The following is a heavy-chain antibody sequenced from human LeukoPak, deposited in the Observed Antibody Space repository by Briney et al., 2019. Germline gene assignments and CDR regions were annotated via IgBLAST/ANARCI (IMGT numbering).Heavy chain of an antibody. J-gene: IGHJ4*02. CDR3: AKDPMPRPGLIDY. Sequence: GGSLRLSCAASGFTFSSYGMHWARQAPGKGLERVAVISYDGSNKYYADSVKGRFTISRDNSKNTLYLQMNSLRAEDTAVYYCAKDPMPRPGLIDYWGQGTLVTVSS. CDR2: ISYDGSNK. D-gene: IGHD2-2*01. CDR1: GFTFSSYG. V-gene: IGHV3-30*18.